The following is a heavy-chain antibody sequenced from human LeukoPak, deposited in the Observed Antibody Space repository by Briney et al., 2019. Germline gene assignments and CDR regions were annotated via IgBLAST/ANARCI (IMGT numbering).Heavy chain of an antibody. D-gene: IGHD1-26*01. CDR1: GFTFSSYT. CDR2: LSAGDT. Sequence: QTGGSLRLSCAASGFTFSSYTMNWVRQAPGKGLEWVSGLSAGDTYYADSVKGRFTISRDNSKNTLYLQMNSLRAEDTGIYYCAKDWQAGSYYDYWGQGTLVTVSS. J-gene: IGHJ4*02. CDR3: AKDWQAGSYYDY. V-gene: IGHV3-23*01.